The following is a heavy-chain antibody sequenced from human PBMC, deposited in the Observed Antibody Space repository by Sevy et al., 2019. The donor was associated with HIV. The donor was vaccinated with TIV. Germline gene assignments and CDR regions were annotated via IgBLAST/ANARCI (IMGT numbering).Heavy chain of an antibody. CDR1: GFIFGDYA. D-gene: IGHD3-16*01. J-gene: IGHJ4*02. V-gene: IGHV3-49*04. CDR2: LKHRAYGGTL. Sequence: GGSLRLSCTASGFIFGDYAMSWVRQAPGKGLEWVAFLKHRAYGGTLDYAASVKGRFTISRHDSKSVAHLQMNDLKTADTAIYYCTRGEGAQSRCDYWGQGALVTVSS. CDR3: TRGEGAQSRCDY.